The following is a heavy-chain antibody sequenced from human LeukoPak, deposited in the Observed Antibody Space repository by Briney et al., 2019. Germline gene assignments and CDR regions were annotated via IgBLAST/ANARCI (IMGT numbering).Heavy chain of an antibody. CDR2: MNPNSGNT. J-gene: IGHJ6*02. Sequence: APVKVSCKASGYTFTSYDINWVRQATGQGLEWMGWMNPNSGNTGYAQKFQGRVTMTRNTSISTAYMELSSLRSEDTAVYYCARALGYCSGGSCSNYYYYGMDVWGQGTTVTVSS. V-gene: IGHV1-8*01. D-gene: IGHD2-15*01. CDR1: GYTFTSYD. CDR3: ARALGYCSGGSCSNYYYYGMDV.